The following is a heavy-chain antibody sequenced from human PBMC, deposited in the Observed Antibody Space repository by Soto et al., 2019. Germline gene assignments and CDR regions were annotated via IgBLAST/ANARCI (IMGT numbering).Heavy chain of an antibody. V-gene: IGHV4-4*02. D-gene: IGHD2-2*01. CDR3: ARMPYSYYAMDV. CDR2: IHHEGGT. Sequence: QVQLQESGPGLVEPAGTLSLTCAVSGGPIRSYNWWSWVRQPPGKGLEWIGEIHHEGGTNYNTSLKSRVTISVDNANNPRSLNLNSVTAAAAAIYYCARMPYSYYAMDVWGQGTTVTVSS. J-gene: IGHJ6*02. CDR1: GGPIRSYNW.